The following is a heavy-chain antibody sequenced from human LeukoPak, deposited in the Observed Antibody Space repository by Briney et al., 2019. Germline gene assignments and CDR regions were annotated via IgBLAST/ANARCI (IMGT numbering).Heavy chain of an antibody. CDR2: IYYSGST. V-gene: IGHV4-30-4*07. CDR3: ARDYDVLTAYPPTQLFDP. Sequence: SETLSLTCGVSGGSISSAGYSWSWIRQPPGKGLEWIAYIYYSGSTYYNPSLKSRVTMSVDTSKNQFSLKLNSVTAADTAVYYCARDYDVLTAYPPTQLFDPWGQGTLVTVSS. J-gene: IGHJ5*02. CDR1: GGSISSAGYS. D-gene: IGHD3-9*01.